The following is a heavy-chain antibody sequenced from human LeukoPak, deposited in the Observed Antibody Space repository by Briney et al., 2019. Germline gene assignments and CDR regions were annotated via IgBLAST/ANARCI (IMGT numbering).Heavy chain of an antibody. CDR2: IYTSGST. CDR1: GGSISPYY. CDR3: AREGYSYGYGAFDI. V-gene: IGHV4-4*07. Sequence: SETLSLTCTVSGGSISPYYWSWIRQPAGKGLEWIGRIYTSGSTNYNPSLKSRVTMSVDTSKNQFSLKLSSVTAADTAVYYCAREGYSYGYGAFDIWGQGTMVTVSS. J-gene: IGHJ3*02. D-gene: IGHD5-18*01.